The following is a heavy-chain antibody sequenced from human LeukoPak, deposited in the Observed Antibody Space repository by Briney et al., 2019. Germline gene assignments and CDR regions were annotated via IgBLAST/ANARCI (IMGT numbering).Heavy chain of an antibody. V-gene: IGHV3-66*02. CDR3: ARDQNY. CDR1: GSTVSTNY. Sequence: GGSLRLSCVASGSTVSTNYMSWVRQAPGKGLEWVSVTYSGGTTYYADSVKGRFTISTDNSQHTMYLQMNSLRPEDTAVYYCARDQNYWGQGTLVTVSS. CDR2: TYSGGTT. J-gene: IGHJ4*02.